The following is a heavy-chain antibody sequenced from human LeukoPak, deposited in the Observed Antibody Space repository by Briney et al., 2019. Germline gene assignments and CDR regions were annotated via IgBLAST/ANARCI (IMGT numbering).Heavy chain of an antibody. Sequence: GASVKVSCKASGYTFTGYYMHWVRQAPGQGLEWMGWINPNSGGTNYAQKFQGRVTMTRDTSISTAYMELSRLRSDDTAVYYCARGARILEWLSNLSYYYYYMDVWGKGTTVTVSS. CDR3: ARGARILEWLSNLSYYYYYMDV. V-gene: IGHV1-2*02. D-gene: IGHD3-3*01. J-gene: IGHJ6*03. CDR1: GYTFTGYY. CDR2: INPNSGGT.